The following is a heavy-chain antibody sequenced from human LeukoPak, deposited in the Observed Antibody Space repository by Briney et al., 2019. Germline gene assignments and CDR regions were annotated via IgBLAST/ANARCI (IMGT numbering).Heavy chain of an antibody. Sequence: PGGSLRLSCAASGFTFSSYAMSWVRQAPGKGLEWVSAISGSGGSTYYADSVKGRFTISRDNSKNTLYLQMNSLRAEDTAVYYCAKRRGPYSGSYGGYYFDYWGQGTLVTVSS. V-gene: IGHV3-23*01. CDR1: GFTFSSYA. CDR2: ISGSGGST. J-gene: IGHJ4*02. CDR3: AKRRGPYSGSYGGYYFDY. D-gene: IGHD1-26*01.